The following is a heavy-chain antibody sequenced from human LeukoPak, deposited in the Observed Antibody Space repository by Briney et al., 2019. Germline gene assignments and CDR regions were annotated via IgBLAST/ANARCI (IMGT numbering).Heavy chain of an antibody. Sequence: GGSLRLSCAASGFTFSSYWMSWVRQAPRKGLEWVAHIKQDGSEKYYVDSVKGRFTISRDNAKKSLYLQMNSLRAEDTAVYYCARDDCSSISCYHNWFDPWGQGTLVTVSS. V-gene: IGHV3-7*01. CDR3: ARDDCSSISCYHNWFDP. J-gene: IGHJ5*02. CDR2: IKQDGSEK. D-gene: IGHD2-2*01. CDR1: GFTFSSYW.